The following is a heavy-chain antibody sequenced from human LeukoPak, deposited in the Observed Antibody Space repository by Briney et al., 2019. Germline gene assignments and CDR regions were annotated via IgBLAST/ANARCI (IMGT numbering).Heavy chain of an antibody. D-gene: IGHD1-14*01. J-gene: IGHJ4*02. CDR1: GGSISSGSYY. V-gene: IGHV4-61*02. Sequence: SQTLSLTCTVSGGSISSGSYYWSWIRQPAGKGLEWIGRIYTSGSTNYNPSLKSRVTISVDTSKNQFSLKLSSVTAADTAVYYSARLHKGVNRAFDYWGQGTLVTVSS. CDR3: ARLHKGVNRAFDY. CDR2: IYTSGST.